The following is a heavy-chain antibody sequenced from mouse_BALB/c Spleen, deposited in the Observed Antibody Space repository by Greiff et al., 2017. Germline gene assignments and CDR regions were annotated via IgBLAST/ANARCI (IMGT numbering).Heavy chain of an antibody. J-gene: IGHJ2*01. Sequence: DVKLVESGGGLVKPGGSLKLSCAASGFTFSSYAMSWVRQTPEKRLEWVASISSGGSTYYPYSVKGRFTISRDNARNILYLQMSSLRSEDTAMYYCARGDYGYDYWGQGTTLTVSS. CDR3: ARGDYGYDY. CDR2: ISSGGST. CDR1: GFTFSSYA. V-gene: IGHV5-6-5*01. D-gene: IGHD2-2*01.